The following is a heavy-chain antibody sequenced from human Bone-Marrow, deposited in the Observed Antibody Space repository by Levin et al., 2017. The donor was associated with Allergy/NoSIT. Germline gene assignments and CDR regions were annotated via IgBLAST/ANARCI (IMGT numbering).Heavy chain of an antibody. J-gene: IGHJ4*02. Sequence: PGGSLRLSCVVSGFTFSTYGMHWVRQAPGKGLEWVAVISNDGRKKYYVDSVKGRFTVSRDNSKNTLYLQMNSLRVEDTAVYYCAKDQAETGYWGQGTLVTVSS. D-gene: IGHD1-14*01. CDR2: ISNDGRKK. CDR3: AKDQAETGY. CDR1: GFTFSTYG. V-gene: IGHV3-30*18.